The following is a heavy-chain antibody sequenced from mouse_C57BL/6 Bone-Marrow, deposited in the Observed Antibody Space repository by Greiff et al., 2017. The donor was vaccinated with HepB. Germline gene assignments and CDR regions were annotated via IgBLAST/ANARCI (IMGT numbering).Heavy chain of an antibody. J-gene: IGHJ3*01. CDR3: ARGGRGFAY. Sequence: VQLQQSGAELARPGASVTMSCNASGYTFTSYTMHWEKQRPGQGLEWIGYIIPSSGYTKYNQKLKDKATFTADTSSSPAYMQLSSLTSGDSAVYYCARGGRGFAYWGQGTLVTVSA. V-gene: IGHV1-4*01. CDR2: IIPSSGYT. CDR1: GYTFTSYT. D-gene: IGHD6-1*01.